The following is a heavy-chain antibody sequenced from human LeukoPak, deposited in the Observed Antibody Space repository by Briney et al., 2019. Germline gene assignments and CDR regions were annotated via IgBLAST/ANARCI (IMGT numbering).Heavy chain of an antibody. V-gene: IGHV1-18*01. CDR2: ISADNGDT. CDR1: GYTFTNYG. CDR3: ARDWDCSGGACRDCFDP. D-gene: IGHD2-15*01. Sequence: ASVKVSCKASGYTFTNYGISWVRQAPGHGLEWMGWISADNGDTNYAQNLQDRVTMTTDTSTSTVYMELRSLRSDDTAVYYCARDWDCSGGACRDCFDPWGQGTLVTVSS. J-gene: IGHJ5*02.